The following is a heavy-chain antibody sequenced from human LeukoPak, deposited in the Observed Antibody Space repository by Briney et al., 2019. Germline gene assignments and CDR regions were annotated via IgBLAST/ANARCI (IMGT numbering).Heavy chain of an antibody. J-gene: IGHJ4*02. Sequence: GGSLRLSCAASGFTFSSYDMHWVRQAPGKGLEWVAFMQYDGSIKYYADSVKGRFTISRDNSKNTLYLQMDSLRADDTAVFFCARDSIRQQLYYFDYWGRGTLVTVSS. CDR3: ARDSIRQQLYYFDY. CDR2: MQYDGSIK. V-gene: IGHV3-30*02. D-gene: IGHD6-13*01. CDR1: GFTFSSYD.